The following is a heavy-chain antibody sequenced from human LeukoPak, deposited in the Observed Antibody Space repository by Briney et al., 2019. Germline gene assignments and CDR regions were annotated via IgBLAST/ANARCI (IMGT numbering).Heavy chain of an antibody. CDR1: GGTFSSYA. V-gene: IGHV1-69*04. CDR2: IIPILGIA. D-gene: IGHD3-22*01. CDR3: ARVWGWDYYDSSGYLDY. Sequence: GSSVKVSCKASGGTFSSYAISWVRQAPGQGFEWMGRIIPILGIANYAQKFQGRVTITADKSTSTAYMELSSLRSEDTAVYYCARVWGWDYYDSSGYLDYWGQGTLVTVSS. J-gene: IGHJ4*02.